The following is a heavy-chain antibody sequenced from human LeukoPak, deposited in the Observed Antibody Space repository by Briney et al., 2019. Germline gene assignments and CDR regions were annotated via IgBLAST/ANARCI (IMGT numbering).Heavy chain of an antibody. CDR3: ARGAGARSYYYMDV. V-gene: IGHV1-69*13. D-gene: IGHD1-26*01. CDR2: IIPIFGTA. Sequence: ASVKVSCKASGGTFSSYAISWVRQAPGQGLEWMGGIIPIFGTANYAQKFQGRVTITADESTSTAYMELSSLRSEDTAVYYCARGAGARSYYYMDVWGKGTTVTVSS. CDR1: GGTFSSYA. J-gene: IGHJ6*03.